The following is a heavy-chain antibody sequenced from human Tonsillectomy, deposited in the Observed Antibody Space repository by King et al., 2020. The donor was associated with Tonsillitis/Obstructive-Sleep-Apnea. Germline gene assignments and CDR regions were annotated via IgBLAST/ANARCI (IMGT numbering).Heavy chain of an antibody. CDR1: GFTFTDYE. D-gene: IGHD2-2*01. CDR2: ISTSGRTM. CDR3: ARVCSSISCYGYYFDY. Sequence: AQLVQSGGGLVQPGGSLRLSCAASGFTFTDYEINWVRQAPGKGLEWVSYISTSGRTMYYADSVKGRFTISRDNAKNSLYLEMNSLRAEDTAVYYCARVCSSISCYGYYFDYWGLGTLVTVSS. J-gene: IGHJ4*02. V-gene: IGHV3-48*03.